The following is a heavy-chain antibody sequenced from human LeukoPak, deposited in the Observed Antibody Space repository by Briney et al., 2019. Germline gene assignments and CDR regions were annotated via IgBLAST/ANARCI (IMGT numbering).Heavy chain of an antibody. D-gene: IGHD6-13*01. V-gene: IGHV1-2*02. CDR2: INPKNAAT. Sequence: ASVKVSCKASGYTFTGHYIHWVRQAPGQGLEWMGWINPKNAATNYGQRFQGRVTMTRDTSTGTVYMELDTLRSDDTAVYYCARTLYISAAPGGFDYWGQGTLVTVSS. J-gene: IGHJ4*02. CDR1: GYTFTGHY. CDR3: ARTLYISAAPGGFDY.